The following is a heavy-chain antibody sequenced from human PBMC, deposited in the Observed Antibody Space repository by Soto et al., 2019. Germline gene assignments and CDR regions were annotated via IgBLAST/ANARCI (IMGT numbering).Heavy chain of an antibody. Sequence: SETLCLTCAVSGAYIANSIWWSWVRHPPGKGLEWIGEIYHNGNTNYNPSLKSRVAISVDNSKNQFSLRLSSVTAADTAVYYCARDGSGHFLLWGQGTLVTVS. V-gene: IGHV4-4*02. D-gene: IGHD3-22*01. CDR3: ARDGSGHFLL. CDR2: IYHNGNT. J-gene: IGHJ4*02. CDR1: GAYIANSIW.